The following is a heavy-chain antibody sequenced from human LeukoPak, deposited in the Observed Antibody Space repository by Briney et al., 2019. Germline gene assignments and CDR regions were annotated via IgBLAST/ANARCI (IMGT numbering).Heavy chain of an antibody. Sequence: SETLSLTCTVSGGSISSYYWSWIRRPAGKGLEWIGRIYSGGSTNYNPSLKSRVTMSVDSSNNQFSLKLSSVTAADTAVFYCARENTGSYREFDYWGQGTLVTVSS. D-gene: IGHD1-26*01. CDR2: IYSGGST. CDR3: ARENTGSYREFDY. CDR1: GGSISSYY. J-gene: IGHJ4*02. V-gene: IGHV4-4*07.